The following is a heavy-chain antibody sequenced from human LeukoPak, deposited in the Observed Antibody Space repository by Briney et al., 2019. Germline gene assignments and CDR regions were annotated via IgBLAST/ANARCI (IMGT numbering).Heavy chain of an antibody. CDR3: ARGRYCSSTSCYITAHNWFDP. CDR1: GGSFSGYY. V-gene: IGHV4-34*01. CDR2: INHSGST. Sequence: PSGTLSLTCAVYGGSFSGYYWSWIRQPPGKGLEWIGEINHSGSTNYNPSLKSRVTISVDTSKNQFSLKLSSVTAADTAVYYCARGRYCSSTSCYITAHNWFDPWGQGTLVTVSS. J-gene: IGHJ5*02. D-gene: IGHD2-2*02.